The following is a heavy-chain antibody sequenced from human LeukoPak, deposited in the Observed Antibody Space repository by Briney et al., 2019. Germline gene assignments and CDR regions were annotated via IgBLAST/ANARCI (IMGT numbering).Heavy chain of an antibody. Sequence: PSETLSLTCTVSGGSVSSGSYYWSWIRQPPGKGLEWIGYIYYSGSTNYNPSLKSRVTISVDTSKNQFSLKLSSVTAADTAVYYCARSLSVSQNFDIWGQGTMVTVSS. CDR2: IYYSGST. CDR3: ARSLSVSQNFDI. J-gene: IGHJ3*02. CDR1: GGSVSSGSYY. D-gene: IGHD3-16*01. V-gene: IGHV4-61*01.